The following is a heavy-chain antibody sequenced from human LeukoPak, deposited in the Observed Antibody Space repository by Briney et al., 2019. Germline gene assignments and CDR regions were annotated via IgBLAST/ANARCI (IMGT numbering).Heavy chain of an antibody. CDR1: GYTFTGYY. J-gene: IGHJ4*02. CDR3: ATDPGDGYLLGY. D-gene: IGHD5-24*01. CDR2: INPNSGGT. Sequence: ASVKVSCKAFGYTFTGYYMHWVRQAPGQGLEWMGWINPNSGGTNYAQKFQGRVTMTEDTSTDTAYMELSSLRSEDTAVYYCATDPGDGYLLGYWGQGTLVTVSS. V-gene: IGHV1-2*02.